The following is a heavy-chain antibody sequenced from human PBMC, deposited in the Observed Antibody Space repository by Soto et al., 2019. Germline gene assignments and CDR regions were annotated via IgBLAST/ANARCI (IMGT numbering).Heavy chain of an antibody. V-gene: IGHV3-7*01. D-gene: IGHD3-3*01. CDR1: GFSFSSYY. J-gene: IGHJ6*02. CDR2: INQDGSEK. Sequence: EVQLVESGGDLVQPGGSLRLSCAASGFSFSSYYMTWVRQPPGRGLECVAHINQDGSEKYYVDSVKGRFTISRDNAKSSLYLQMNSLIPEDKAVYYCASSWIRRISGVVRRYGTDVWCQGTTVTVSS. CDR3: ASSWIRRISGVVRRYGTDV.